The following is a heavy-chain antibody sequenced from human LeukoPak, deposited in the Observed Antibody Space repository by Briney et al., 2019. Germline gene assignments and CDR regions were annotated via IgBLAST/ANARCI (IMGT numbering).Heavy chain of an antibody. CDR3: ARKGSYEYGMDV. CDR1: GYTFTSYA. CDR2: INAGNGNT. Sequence: ASVKVSCKASGYTFTSYAVHWVRQAPGQRLEWMGWINAGNGNTKYSQKFQGRVTITRDTSASTAYMELSSLRSEDTAVYYCARKGSYEYGMDVWGQGTTVTVSS. D-gene: IGHD3-16*01. J-gene: IGHJ6*02. V-gene: IGHV1-3*01.